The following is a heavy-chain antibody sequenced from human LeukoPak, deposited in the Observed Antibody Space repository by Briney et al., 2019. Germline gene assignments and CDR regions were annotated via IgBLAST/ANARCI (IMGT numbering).Heavy chain of an antibody. J-gene: IGHJ4*02. CDR2: ISDTGNT. CDR1: GFTLSSYA. V-gene: IGHV3-23*01. Sequence: GGSLRLSCAASGFTLSSYAMSWVRQAPGKGLEWVSAISDTGNTYHADSVKGRFTISRDNSKNTLYLQMNSLRAEDTAVYYCAKDEGGITMVRGVDVGVSYLRLDYWGQGTLVTVSS. D-gene: IGHD3-10*01. CDR3: AKDEGGITMVRGVDVGVSYLRLDY.